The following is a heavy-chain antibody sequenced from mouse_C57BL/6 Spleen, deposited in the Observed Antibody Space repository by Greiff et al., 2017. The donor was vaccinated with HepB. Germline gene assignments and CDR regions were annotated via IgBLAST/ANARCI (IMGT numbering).Heavy chain of an antibody. D-gene: IGHD3-2*02. CDR2: IDPSDSYT. CDR3: ARSPQLRLRAMDY. J-gene: IGHJ4*01. V-gene: IGHV1-69*01. CDR1: GYTFTSYW. Sequence: VQLQQPGAELVMPGASVKLSCKASGYTFTSYWMHWVKQRPGQGLEWIGEIDPSDSYTNYNQKFKGKSTLTVDKSSSTAYMQLSSLTSEDSAVYYCARSPQLRLRAMDYWGQGTSVTVSS.